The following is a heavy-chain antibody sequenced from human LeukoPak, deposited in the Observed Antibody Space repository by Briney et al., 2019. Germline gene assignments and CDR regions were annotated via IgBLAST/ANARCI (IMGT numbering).Heavy chain of an antibody. CDR1: GYTFTSYD. J-gene: IGHJ5*02. V-gene: IGHV1-8*03. CDR2: MNPNSGNT. D-gene: IGHD3-3*01. CDR3: ARGRFLECCNWFDP. Sequence: ASVKVSCKASGYTFTSYDINWVRQATGQGLEWMGWMNPNSGNTGYAQKFQGRVTITRNTSISTAYMELSSLRSEDTAVYYCARGRFLECCNWFDPWGQGTLVTVSS.